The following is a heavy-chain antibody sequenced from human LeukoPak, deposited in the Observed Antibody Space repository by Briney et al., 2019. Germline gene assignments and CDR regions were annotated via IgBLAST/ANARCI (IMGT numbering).Heavy chain of an antibody. J-gene: IGHJ4*02. V-gene: IGHV1-46*01. D-gene: IGHD1/OR15-1a*01. CDR2: IHPSGGAT. CDR3: ARDSNNSVVY. CDR1: GYSFTSYY. Sequence: ASVKVSCKTSGYSFTSYYIHLVRQAPGQGLEWMGIIHPSGGATTNAQKFQGRVTMTRDTSTSTVYMEVSSLTSEDTAVYYCARDSNNSVVYWGQGTLVTVSS.